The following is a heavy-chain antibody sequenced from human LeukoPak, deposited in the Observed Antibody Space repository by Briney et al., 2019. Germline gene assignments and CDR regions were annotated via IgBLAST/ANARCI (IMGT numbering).Heavy chain of an antibody. CDR3: AKHVKIAAASFDY. D-gene: IGHD6-13*01. V-gene: IGHV3-23*01. Sequence: GGSLRLSCAASGFTVSSTYMTWVRQAPGKGLEWVSAISGSGGSTYYADSVKGRFTISRDNSKNTLYLQMNSLRAEDTAVYYCAKHVKIAAASFDYWGQGTLVTVSS. CDR1: GFTVSSTY. J-gene: IGHJ4*02. CDR2: ISGSGGST.